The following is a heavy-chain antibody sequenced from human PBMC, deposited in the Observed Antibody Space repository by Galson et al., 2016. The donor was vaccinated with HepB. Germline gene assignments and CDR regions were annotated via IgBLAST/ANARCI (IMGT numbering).Heavy chain of an antibody. J-gene: IGHJ5*02. Sequence: SLRLSCAASGFTLSSSAMSWVRQAPGKGLEWVSAIHNDGGSTYYADSVKGRFTLSRDNSKNTLYLQMNSLRAEDTAVYYCARERTPLTTVDHWGQGTLVTVSS. V-gene: IGHV3-23*01. CDR2: IHNDGGST. D-gene: IGHD4-11*01. CDR3: ARERTPLTTVDH. CDR1: GFTLSSSA.